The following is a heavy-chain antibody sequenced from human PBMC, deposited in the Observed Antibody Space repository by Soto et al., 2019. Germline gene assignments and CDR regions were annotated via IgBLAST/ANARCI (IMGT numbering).Heavy chain of an antibody. CDR3: ANDFVGDDLRVTPGELGRL. CDR2: GNPNSGAT. CDR1: GHTFSGYY. D-gene: IGHD3-16*01. Sequence: ASVKGSCKASGHTFSGYYFHLVRQAPGQGLGWMGWGNPNSGATHYAQKFQGRVSMTRDTSLRAVYMELRSLRPDDMAVYFCANDFVGDDLRVTPGELGRLWGKGTLVSVS. J-gene: IGHJ4*02. V-gene: IGHV1-2*02.